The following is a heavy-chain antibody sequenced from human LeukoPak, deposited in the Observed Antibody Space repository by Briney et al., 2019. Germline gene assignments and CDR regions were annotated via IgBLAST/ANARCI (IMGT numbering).Heavy chain of an antibody. J-gene: IGHJ4*02. CDR1: GYTFTSYG. CDR3: ATHSSGNNPFDY. V-gene: IGHV1-18*01. D-gene: IGHD6-19*01. Sequence: ASVKVSCKASGYTFTSYGISWVRQAHGQGLEWMGWISAYNGNTNYAQKLQGRVTMTTDTSTSTAYMELRSLRSDDTAVYYCATHSSGNNPFDYWGQGTLVTVSS. CDR2: ISAYNGNT.